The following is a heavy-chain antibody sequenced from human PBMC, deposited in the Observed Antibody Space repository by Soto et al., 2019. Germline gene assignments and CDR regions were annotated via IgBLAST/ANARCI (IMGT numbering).Heavy chain of an antibody. CDR3: ARDFHYGNNWNYLDY. Sequence: TSETLSLTCAVSGGSISSGGYSWSWIRQPPGKGLEWIGYMYHSGSTYYNPSLKSRVTISIDRSKNTLYLQMNSLRAEDTAVYYCARDFHYGNNWNYLDYWGQGTLVTVSS. D-gene: IGHD1-20*01. J-gene: IGHJ4*02. CDR2: MYHSGST. V-gene: IGHV4-30-2*01. CDR1: GGSISSGGYS.